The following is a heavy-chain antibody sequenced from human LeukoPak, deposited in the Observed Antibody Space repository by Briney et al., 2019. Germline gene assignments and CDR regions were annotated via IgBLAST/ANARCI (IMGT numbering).Heavy chain of an antibody. Sequence: GGSLRLSCGASGFTFSSYGMHRVRQAPGKGLEWVAFIRYDGSIKYYADSVKGRFTISRDNSKNTLYLQMNSLRSDDTAVYYCARGDPDISFGVVGDAFDIWGQGTMVTVSS. V-gene: IGHV3-30*02. J-gene: IGHJ3*02. CDR3: ARGDPDISFGVVGDAFDI. D-gene: IGHD3-3*01. CDR1: GFTFSSYG. CDR2: IRYDGSIK.